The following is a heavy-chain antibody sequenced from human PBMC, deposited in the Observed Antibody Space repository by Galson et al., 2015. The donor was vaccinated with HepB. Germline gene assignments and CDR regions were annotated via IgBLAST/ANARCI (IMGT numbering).Heavy chain of an antibody. Sequence: SVKVSCKASGGTFSSYAISWVRQGPGQGLEWMGGIIPIFGTANYAQKFQGRVTITADESTSTAYMELSSLRSEDTAVYYCARLVWQQLVLSYYYGMDVWGQGTTVTVSS. CDR1: GGTFSSYA. V-gene: IGHV1-69*13. D-gene: IGHD6-13*01. CDR2: IIPIFGTA. J-gene: IGHJ6*02. CDR3: ARLVWQQLVLSYYYGMDV.